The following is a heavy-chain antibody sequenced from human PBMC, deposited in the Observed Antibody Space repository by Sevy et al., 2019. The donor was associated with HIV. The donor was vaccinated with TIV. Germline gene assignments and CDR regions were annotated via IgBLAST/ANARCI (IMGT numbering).Heavy chain of an antibody. CDR3: ATVLGGGAAGSFDI. D-gene: IGHD3-16*01. J-gene: IGHJ3*02. Sequence: GGSLRLSCAGSGFSFKNVWMTWVRQTPGKGLEWVGHAKRKSDGGSIDYGSPVNGRFTISRDDSKDMLYLQMSSLKTEDTGVYYCATVLGGGAAGSFDIWGQGTMVTVSS. V-gene: IGHV3-15*01. CDR2: AKRKSDGGSI. CDR1: GFSFKNVW.